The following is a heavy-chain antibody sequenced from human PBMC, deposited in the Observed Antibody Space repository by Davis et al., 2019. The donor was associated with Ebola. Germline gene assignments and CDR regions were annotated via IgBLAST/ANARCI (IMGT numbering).Heavy chain of an antibody. Sequence: GGSLRLSCAASGFNFNTYSMNWVRQAPGKGLEWVSSITSGSTFIYYADSVKGRFTISRDNAKNSLYLQMNSLRAEDTAFYYCARVNALTGYSRFDSWGQGTLVTVSS. CDR1: GFNFNTYS. V-gene: IGHV3-21*04. J-gene: IGHJ5*01. CDR2: ITSGSTFI. CDR3: ARVNALTGYSRFDS. D-gene: IGHD3-22*01.